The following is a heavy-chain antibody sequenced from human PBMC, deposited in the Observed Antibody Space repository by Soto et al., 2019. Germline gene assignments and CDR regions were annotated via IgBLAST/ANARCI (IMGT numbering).Heavy chain of an antibody. J-gene: IGHJ6*03. CDR1: GFTFSSYG. CDR2: IWYDGSNK. V-gene: IGHV3-33*01. CDR3: ARGGFRSIAAYRDYYYMDV. D-gene: IGHD6-6*01. Sequence: GESLKISCAASGFTFSSYGMHWVRQAPGKGLEWVAVIWYDGSNKYYADSVRGRFTISRDNSKNTLYLQMNSLRAEDTAVYYCARGGFRSIAAYRDYYYMDVWGKGTTVTVSS.